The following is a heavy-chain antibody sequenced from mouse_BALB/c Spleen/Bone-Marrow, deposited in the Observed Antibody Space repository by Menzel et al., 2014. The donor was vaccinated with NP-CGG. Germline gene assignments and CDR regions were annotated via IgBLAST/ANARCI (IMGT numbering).Heavy chain of an antibody. J-gene: IGHJ3*01. CDR3: KRLSYYGRFAY. Sequence: EVKLQESGGGLVQPGGSLKLSCAASGYDFSRSWMRWVRQAPGKGLEWIGEINPDSSTINYTPSLKDKFIISRDNAKNTQYQQMSKVRSEDTALYYCKRLSYYGRFAYWGQGTLVTVSA. CDR2: INPDSSTI. CDR1: GYDFSRSW. V-gene: IGHV4-1*02. D-gene: IGHD1-1*01.